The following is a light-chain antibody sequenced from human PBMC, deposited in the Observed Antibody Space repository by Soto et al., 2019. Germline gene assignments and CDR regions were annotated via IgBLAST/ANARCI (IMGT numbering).Light chain of an antibody. V-gene: IGKV3-20*01. CDR1: QSFTSSH. Sequence: EIVLTQSPGTLSLSPGDRVTLSCRASQSFTSSHLAWYQQKPGQAPRLLIYATSIRATGIPDRFSGSASGTDFPLTVSRLEPEDFAVYYWQDYGGSPLYTFGQGTKLEIK. CDR2: ATS. CDR3: QDYGGSPLYT. J-gene: IGKJ2*01.